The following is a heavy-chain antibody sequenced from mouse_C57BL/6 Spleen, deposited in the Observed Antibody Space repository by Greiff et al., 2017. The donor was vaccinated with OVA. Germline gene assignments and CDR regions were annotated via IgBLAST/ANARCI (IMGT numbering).Heavy chain of an antibody. Sequence: EVKLVESGGGLVPPGGPLSLSCAASGFTFTDYYMSWVRQPPGKALEWLGFIRNKANGYTTEYSASVKGRFTISRDNSQSILYLQMNALRAEDSATYYCARYSSLYGNFAYWGQGTLVTVSA. J-gene: IGHJ3*01. V-gene: IGHV7-3*01. D-gene: IGHD2-1*01. CDR2: IRNKANGYTT. CDR3: ARYSSLYGNFAY. CDR1: GFTFTDYY.